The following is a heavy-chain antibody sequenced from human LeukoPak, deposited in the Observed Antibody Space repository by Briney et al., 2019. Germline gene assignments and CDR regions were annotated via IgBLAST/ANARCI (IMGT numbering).Heavy chain of an antibody. D-gene: IGHD6-19*01. J-gene: IGHJ4*02. CDR2: INSINTI. V-gene: IGHV3-48*01. Sequence: PGGSLRLSCAASGFTFSPYSMNWVRQAPGKGLEWVSYINSINTIHYADSVKGRFTISRDNAKNSVYLQMKSLTAEDTAVYYCARSVAGSFDYWGQGTLVTVSS. CDR3: ARSVAGSFDY. CDR1: GFTFSPYS.